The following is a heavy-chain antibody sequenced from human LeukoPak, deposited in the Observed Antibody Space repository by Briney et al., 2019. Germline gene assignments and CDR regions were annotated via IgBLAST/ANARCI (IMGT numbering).Heavy chain of an antibody. CDR3: ARERQQLVSGVGYYYYYMDV. V-gene: IGHV4-4*07. Sequence: SETLSLTCTVSGGSISRYYRSWIRQPAGKGLGWIGRIYTSGSTNYNPSLKSRVTMSVDTSKNQFSLKLSSVTAADTAVYYCARERQQLVSGVGYYYYYMDVWGKGTTVTISS. J-gene: IGHJ6*03. D-gene: IGHD6-13*01. CDR2: IYTSGST. CDR1: GGSISRYY.